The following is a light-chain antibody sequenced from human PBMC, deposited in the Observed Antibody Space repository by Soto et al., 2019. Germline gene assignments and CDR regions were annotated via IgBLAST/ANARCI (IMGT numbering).Light chain of an antibody. CDR1: QRISSY. V-gene: IGKV1-39*01. J-gene: IGKJ1*01. Sequence: DIQMTQSPSSLSASVGDRVTITCRASQRISSYLNWYQQKPGKAPKLLIYAASSLQSGVPSRFSGSGSGTDFTLTISSLQPEDFETYYCQQSYSTSWTFGQGTKVEIK. CDR2: AAS. CDR3: QQSYSTSWT.